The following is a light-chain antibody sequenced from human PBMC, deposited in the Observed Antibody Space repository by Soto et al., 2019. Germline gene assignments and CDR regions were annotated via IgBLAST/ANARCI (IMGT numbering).Light chain of an antibody. CDR2: GAS. J-gene: IGKJ1*01. V-gene: IGKV3-20*01. Sequence: SVLAQSPGTLSLSLGERATLSCRAAKRVSSSYLAWYQQKPGQAPRLLIYGASSRATGIPDRFSGSGSGTDFTLTISRLEPEDFAVYYCQQYGSSPWTFGQGTKVDIK. CDR3: QQYGSSPWT. CDR1: KRVSSSY.